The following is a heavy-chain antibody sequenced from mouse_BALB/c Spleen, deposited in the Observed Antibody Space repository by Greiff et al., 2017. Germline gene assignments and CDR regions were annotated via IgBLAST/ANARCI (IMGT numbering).Heavy chain of an antibody. CDR1: GYSFTGYY. D-gene: IGHD1-1*02. J-gene: IGHJ1*01. Sequence: EVQLQQSGPELVKPGASVKISCKASGYSFTGYYMHWVKQSHVKSLEWIGRINPYNGATSYNQNFKDKASLTVDKSSSTAYMELHSLTSEDSAVYYCARWGGNPHFDVWGAGTTVTVSS. CDR3: ARWGGNPHFDV. V-gene: IGHV1-31*01. CDR2: INPYNGAT.